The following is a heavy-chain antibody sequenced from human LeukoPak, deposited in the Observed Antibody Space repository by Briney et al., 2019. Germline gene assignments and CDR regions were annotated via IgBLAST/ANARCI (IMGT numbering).Heavy chain of an antibody. Sequence: ASVKVSCKASGYTFTGYYMHWVRQAHGQGLKWMGWINPNSGGTNYAQKFQGRVTMTRDTSISTAYMELSRLRSDDTAVYYCARGASRDGYNAFDYWGQGTLVTVSS. V-gene: IGHV1-2*02. J-gene: IGHJ4*02. CDR3: ARGASRDGYNAFDY. D-gene: IGHD5-24*01. CDR1: GYTFTGYY. CDR2: INPNSGGT.